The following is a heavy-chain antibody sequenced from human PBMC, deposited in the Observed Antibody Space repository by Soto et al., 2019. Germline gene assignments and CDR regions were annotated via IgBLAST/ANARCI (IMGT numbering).Heavy chain of an antibody. Sequence: GGSLRLSCAASGFTFSSYAMHWVRQAPGKGLEWVAVISYDGSNKYYADSVKGRFTISRDNSKNTLYLQMNSLRAEDTAVYYCARPYYDFWSGYYILDYWGQGTLVTVSS. V-gene: IGHV3-30-3*01. CDR2: ISYDGSNK. CDR1: GFTFSSYA. CDR3: ARPYYDFWSGYYILDY. D-gene: IGHD3-3*01. J-gene: IGHJ4*02.